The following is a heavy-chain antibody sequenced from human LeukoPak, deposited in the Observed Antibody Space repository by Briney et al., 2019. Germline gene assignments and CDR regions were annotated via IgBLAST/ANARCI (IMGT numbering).Heavy chain of an antibody. CDR1: GYSISSGYY. V-gene: IGHV4-38-2*02. D-gene: IGHD4-17*01. CDR3: ARDRHGDSINLKGSAFDI. Sequence: SETLSLTCTVSGYSISSGYYWGWIRQPPGKGLEWIGSIYHSGSTYYNPSLKSRVTISVDTSKNQFSLKLSSVTAADTAVYYCARDRHGDSINLKGSAFDIWGQGTMVTVSS. J-gene: IGHJ3*02. CDR2: IYHSGST.